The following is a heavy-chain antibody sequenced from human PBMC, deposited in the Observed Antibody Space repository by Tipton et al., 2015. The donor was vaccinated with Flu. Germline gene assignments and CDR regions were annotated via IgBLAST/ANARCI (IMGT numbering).Heavy chain of an antibody. J-gene: IGHJ5*02. CDR2: INHSGST. D-gene: IGHD1-26*01. CDR1: GLSFSGYY. V-gene: IGHV4-34*01. CDR3: ARGPEAIVGATGGWFDA. Sequence: LRLSCAVYGLSFSGYYWSWIRQPPGKGLEWIGDINHSGSTNYKPSLKSRVTISVDTSKNQLSLKLSSVTAADTAVYYCARGPEAIVGATGGWFDAWGAGTLVTVSS.